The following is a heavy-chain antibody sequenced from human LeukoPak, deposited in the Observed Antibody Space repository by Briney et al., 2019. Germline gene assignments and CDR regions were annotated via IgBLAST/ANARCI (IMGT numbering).Heavy chain of an antibody. CDR3: ARGYDWFDY. CDR1: GGSISNTNW. Sequence: SETLSLTCGVSGGSISNTNWWTWVRQPPGKGLEWIGEIYHSGSTNYNPSVKSRVTISVDKSKNQFSLKLSSVTAADTAVYYCARGYDWFDYWGQGTLVTVSS. CDR2: IYHSGST. D-gene: IGHD3-3*01. V-gene: IGHV4/OR15-8*01. J-gene: IGHJ4*02.